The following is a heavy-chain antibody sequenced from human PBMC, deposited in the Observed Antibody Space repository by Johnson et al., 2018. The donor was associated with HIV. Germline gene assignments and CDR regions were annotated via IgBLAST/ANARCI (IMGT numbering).Heavy chain of an antibody. D-gene: IGHD3-10*01. J-gene: IGHJ3*02. CDR1: GFAVSSAY. CDR3: AREWYGVRGVNDAFDI. Sequence: VQLVESGGGLVQPGGSLRLSCAASGFAVSSAYMSWVRQAPGKGLEWVSVIYSGGSTYYADSVKGRFTISRDNSKNTLYLQMNSLRAEDTAVYYCAREWYGVRGVNDAFDIWGQGTMVTVSS. CDR2: IYSGGST. V-gene: IGHV3-66*01.